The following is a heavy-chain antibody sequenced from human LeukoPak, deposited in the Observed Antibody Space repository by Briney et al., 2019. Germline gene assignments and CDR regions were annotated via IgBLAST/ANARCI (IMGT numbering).Heavy chain of an antibody. CDR3: AKSRVKIAAAGLSY. D-gene: IGHD6-13*01. V-gene: IGHV3-23*01. J-gene: IGHJ4*02. Sequence: GGSLRLSCAASGFTFSSSAMSWVRQAPGKGLEWVSGTTAGGGGTYYADSVRGRFTISRDNSKNSLYLQMNSLRAEDTAVYYCAKSRVKIAAAGLSYWGQGTLVTVSS. CDR1: GFTFSSSA. CDR2: TTAGGGGT.